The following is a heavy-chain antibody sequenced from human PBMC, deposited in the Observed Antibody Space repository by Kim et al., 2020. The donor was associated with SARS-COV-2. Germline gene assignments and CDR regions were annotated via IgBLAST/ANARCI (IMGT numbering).Heavy chain of an antibody. CDR2: ISAYNGNT. CDR3: ARERVSAAMPHDAFDI. CDR1: GYTFTSYG. Sequence: ASVKVSCKASGYTFTSYGISWVRQAPGQGLEWMGWISAYNGNTNYAQKLQGRVTMTTDTSTSTAYMELRSLRSDDTAVYYCARERVSAAMPHDAFDIWGQGTMVTVPS. D-gene: IGHD2-2*01. J-gene: IGHJ3*02. V-gene: IGHV1-18*01.